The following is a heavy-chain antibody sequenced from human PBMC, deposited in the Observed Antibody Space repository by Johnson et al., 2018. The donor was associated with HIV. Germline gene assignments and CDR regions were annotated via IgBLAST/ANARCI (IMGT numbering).Heavy chain of an antibody. Sequence: VQLVESGGGLVQPGGSLRLSCAASGFTFSNAWMSWVRQAPGKGLEWVAVISYDGSNKYYADSVKGRFTISRDNSKNTLYLQMNSLRAEDTAVYYCAREGIVGATGDAFDIWGQGTMVTVSS. CDR3: AREGIVGATGDAFDI. CDR1: GFTFSNAW. V-gene: IGHV3-30*03. D-gene: IGHD1-26*01. J-gene: IGHJ3*02. CDR2: ISYDGSNK.